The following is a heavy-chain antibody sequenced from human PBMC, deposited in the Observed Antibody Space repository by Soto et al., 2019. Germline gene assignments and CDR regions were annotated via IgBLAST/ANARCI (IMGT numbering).Heavy chain of an antibody. CDR3: AREKYDDSLYYFDY. J-gene: IGHJ4*02. CDR1: GFTFSDYY. D-gene: IGHD4-17*01. V-gene: IGHV3-11*06. CDR2: ISGTSSYT. Sequence: QVQLVESGGGLVQPGGSLRLSCAASGFTFSDYYMSWIRQAPGKGLEWVSYISGTSSYTNYADSVKGRFTISRDNARNSLYLQMSSLRAEDTAVYYCAREKYDDSLYYFDYWGQGTLVPVSS.